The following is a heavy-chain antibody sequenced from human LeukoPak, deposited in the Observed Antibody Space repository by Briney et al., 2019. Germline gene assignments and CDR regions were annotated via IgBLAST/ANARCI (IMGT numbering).Heavy chain of an antibody. CDR3: ATSTRTYPFDYRDYVARGGGY. Sequence: PGGSLRLSCAVSGFTFRSYAMSWVRQAPGKGLEWVSVISGSGGSTYYADSVKGRFTISRDNSKNTLYLQMNSLRAEDTAVYYCATSTRTYPFDYRDYVARGGGYWGQGTLVTVSS. J-gene: IGHJ4*02. V-gene: IGHV3-23*01. CDR2: ISGSGGST. D-gene: IGHD4-11*01. CDR1: GFTFRSYA.